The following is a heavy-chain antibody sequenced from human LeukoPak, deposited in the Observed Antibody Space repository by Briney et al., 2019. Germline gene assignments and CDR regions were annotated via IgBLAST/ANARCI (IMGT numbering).Heavy chain of an antibody. V-gene: IGHV3-30*02. CDR2: IRYDGSNK. CDR1: GFTFSSYG. CDR3: ARDEDYEAPRDY. J-gene: IGHJ4*02. D-gene: IGHD4-17*01. Sequence: PGGSLRLSCAASGFTFSSYGMHWVRQAPGKGLEWVAFIRYDGSNKYYADSVKGRFTISRDNSKNTLYLQMNSLRAEDTAVYYCARDEDYEAPRDYWGQGTLVTVSS.